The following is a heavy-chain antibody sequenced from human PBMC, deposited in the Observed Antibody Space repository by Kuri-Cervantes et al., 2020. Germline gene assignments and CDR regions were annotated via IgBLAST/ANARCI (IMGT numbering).Heavy chain of an antibody. CDR3: TTDRLLDYGDYGY. CDR2: IKSKTDGGTT. J-gene: IGHJ4*02. CDR1: GFTFSNAW. D-gene: IGHD4-17*01. Sequence: GESLKISCAASGFTFSNAWMSWVRQAPGKGLEWVGRIKSKTDGGTTDYAAPVKGRFTISRDDSKNTLYLQMNSLKTEDTAVYYCTTDRLLDYGDYGYWGQGTLVTVSS. V-gene: IGHV3-15*01.